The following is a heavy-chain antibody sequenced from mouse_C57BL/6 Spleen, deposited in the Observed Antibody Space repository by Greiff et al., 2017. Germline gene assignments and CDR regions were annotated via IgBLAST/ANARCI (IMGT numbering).Heavy chain of an antibody. D-gene: IGHD2-4*01. CDR2: INPGSGGT. CDR1: GYAFTNYL. Sequence: QVQLQQSGAELVRPGTSVKVSCKASGYAFTNYLIEWVKQRPGQGLEWIGVINPGSGGTNYNEKFKGKATLTADKSSSTAYMQLSSLTSEDSAVYFGARMDYRFAYWGQGTLVTVSA. V-gene: IGHV1-54*01. J-gene: IGHJ3*01. CDR3: ARMDYRFAY.